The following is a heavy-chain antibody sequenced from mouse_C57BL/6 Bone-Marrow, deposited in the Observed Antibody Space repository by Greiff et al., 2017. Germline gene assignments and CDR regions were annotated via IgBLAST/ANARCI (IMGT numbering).Heavy chain of an antibody. D-gene: IGHD1-1*01. Sequence: EVQLVESGGDLVKPGGSLKLSCAASGFTFSSYGMSWVRQTPDKRLEWVATISSGGSYTYYPDSVKGRFTISRDNAKNTLYLQMSSLKSEDTAMYYCASAPYYGSRGDYWGQGTTLTVSS. V-gene: IGHV5-6*01. CDR3: ASAPYYGSRGDY. CDR2: ISSGGSYT. J-gene: IGHJ2*01. CDR1: GFTFSSYG.